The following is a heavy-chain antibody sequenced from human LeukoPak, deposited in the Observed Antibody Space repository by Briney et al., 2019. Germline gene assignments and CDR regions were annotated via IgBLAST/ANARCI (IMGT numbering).Heavy chain of an antibody. J-gene: IGHJ3*02. D-gene: IGHD3-10*01. CDR2: MNPNSGNT. Sequence: VASVKVSCKASGYTFTSYDINWVRQATGQGLEWMGWMNPNSGNTGYAQKFQGRVTMTRNTFISTAYMELSGLRSEDTAVYYCAREREFDAFDIWGQGTMVTVSS. V-gene: IGHV1-8*01. CDR1: GYTFTSYD. CDR3: AREREFDAFDI.